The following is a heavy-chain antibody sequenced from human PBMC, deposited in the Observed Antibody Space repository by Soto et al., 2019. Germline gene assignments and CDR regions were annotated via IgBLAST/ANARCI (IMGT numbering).Heavy chain of an antibody. Sequence: QVQLVQSGAEVKKPGASVKGSCKASGYTFTSYGISWVRQAPGQGLEWMGWINAYNGTTQYAQKLQGRVTMTTDTSKSTAYMELRSLRSDDTAVYYCARGKSVAGGKDYFDYWGQGTLVTVSS. J-gene: IGHJ4*02. D-gene: IGHD6-13*01. CDR3: ARGKSVAGGKDYFDY. CDR1: GYTFTSYG. CDR2: INAYNGTT. V-gene: IGHV1-18*01.